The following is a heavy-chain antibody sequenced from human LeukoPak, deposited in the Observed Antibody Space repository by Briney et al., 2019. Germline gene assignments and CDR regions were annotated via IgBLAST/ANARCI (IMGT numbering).Heavy chain of an antibody. V-gene: IGHV4-59*01. Sequence: SETLSLTCTVSGGSISSYYWSWIRQPPGKGLEWIGYIYYSGSTNYNPSLKSRVTISVDTSKNQFSLKVRSVTAADTAVYYCAREPGKRYAQEDYYYYGMDVWGQGTTVTVSS. D-gene: IGHD3-16*01. CDR1: GGSISSYY. CDR2: IYYSGST. J-gene: IGHJ6*02. CDR3: AREPGKRYAQEDYYYYGMDV.